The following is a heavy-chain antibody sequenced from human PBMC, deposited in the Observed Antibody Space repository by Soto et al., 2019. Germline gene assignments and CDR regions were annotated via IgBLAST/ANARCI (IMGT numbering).Heavy chain of an antibody. J-gene: IGHJ6*02. CDR2: IYHSGST. V-gene: IGHV4-59*01. CDR3: ARDSVSGYYYYGMDV. D-gene: IGHD7-27*01. CDR1: GGSSGNYY. Sequence: SVTLFVTYSVAGGSSGNYYWSWIRQPPGKGLEWIGYIYHSGSTNYNPSLKSRVTISVDTSKNQFSLKLSSVTAADTAVYYCARDSVSGYYYYGMDVWGQGTTVTVSS.